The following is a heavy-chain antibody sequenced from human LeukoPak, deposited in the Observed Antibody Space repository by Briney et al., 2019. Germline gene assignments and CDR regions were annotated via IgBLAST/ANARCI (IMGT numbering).Heavy chain of an antibody. CDR2: IIPIFGTA. D-gene: IGHD2-2*01. CDR3: ARGVVDCSSTSCRYNNWFDP. J-gene: IGHJ5*02. Sequence: SVKVSCKASGGTFSSYAISWVRQAPGQGLEWMGGIIPIFGTANYAQKFQGRVTITTDESTSTAYMELSSLRSEDTAVYYCARGVVDCSSTSCRYNNWFDPWGQGTLVTVSS. CDR1: GGTFSSYA. V-gene: IGHV1-69*05.